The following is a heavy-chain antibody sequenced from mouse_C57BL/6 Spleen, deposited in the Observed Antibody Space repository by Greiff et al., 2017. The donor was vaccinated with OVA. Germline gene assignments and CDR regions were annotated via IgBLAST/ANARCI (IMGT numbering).Heavy chain of an antibody. J-gene: IGHJ4*01. CDR3: ARGGLLRAMDY. CDR2: INPSTGGT. D-gene: IGHD2-3*01. Sequence: EVKLVESGPELVKPGASVKISCKASGYSFTGYYMNWVKQSPEKSLEWIGEINPSTGGTTYNQKFKAKATLTVDKSSSTAYMQLKSLTSEDSAVYYCARGGLLRAMDYWGQGTSVTVSS. V-gene: IGHV1-42*01. CDR1: GYSFTGYY.